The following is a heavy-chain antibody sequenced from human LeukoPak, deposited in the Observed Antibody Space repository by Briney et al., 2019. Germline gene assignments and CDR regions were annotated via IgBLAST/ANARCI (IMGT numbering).Heavy chain of an antibody. Sequence: GGSLRLSCAASGFTVSSNYMSWVRQAPGKGLEWVSVIYSGGSTYYADSVKGRFTISRDNSKNTLYLQMNSLRAEDTAVYYCAREGSGTYGFDYWGQGTLVTVSS. CDR2: IYSGGST. CDR3: AREGSGTYGFDY. D-gene: IGHD1-26*01. J-gene: IGHJ4*02. CDR1: GFTVSSNY. V-gene: IGHV3-53*01.